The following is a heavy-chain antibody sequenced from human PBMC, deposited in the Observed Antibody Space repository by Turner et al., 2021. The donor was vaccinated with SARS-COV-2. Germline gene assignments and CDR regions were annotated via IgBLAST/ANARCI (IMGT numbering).Heavy chain of an antibody. CDR2: INPNSGVT. V-gene: IGHV1-2*02. CDR1: GYRFTGYY. J-gene: IGHJ4*02. D-gene: IGHD3-22*01. Sequence: QVQLVQSGAEMKKPGASVKVSCKAAGYRFTGYYMHWVRQAPGQGLEWMGWINPNSGVTNYAQKFQGRVTMTRDTSISTAYMELSRLRSDDTAVYYCARVPHYYDSSGYYFNFDYWGQGTLVTVSS. CDR3: ARVPHYYDSSGYYFNFDY.